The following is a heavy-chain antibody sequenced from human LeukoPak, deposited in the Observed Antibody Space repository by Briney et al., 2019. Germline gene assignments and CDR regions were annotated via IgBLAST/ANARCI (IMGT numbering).Heavy chain of an antibody. D-gene: IGHD3-10*01. CDR1: GFTFSSYG. CDR2: IWYDGSNK. J-gene: IGHJ5*02. V-gene: IGHV3-33*01. Sequence: GGSLRLSCAASGFTFSSYGMHWVRQAPDKGLEWGSVIWYDGSNKYYADSVRGRFTISRDNSKNTVYLQMNSLRAEDTAVYYCARPTAGNYKLDPWGRGTLVTVSS. CDR3: ARPTAGNYKLDP.